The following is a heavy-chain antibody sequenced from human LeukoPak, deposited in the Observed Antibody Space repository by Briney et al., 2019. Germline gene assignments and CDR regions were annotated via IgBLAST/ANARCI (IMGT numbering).Heavy chain of an antibody. Sequence: PGRCPRLSCAASGFAFTTYAMHWVSQAPGGGRGWVAVISYDGTITFYADSVKCRFTTSTDNSKNTLYLQMNSLRAEDPAVYYCANLHDYWGQGTLVTVSS. CDR1: GFAFTTYA. V-gene: IGHV3-30*18. CDR3: ANLHDY. CDR2: ISYDGTIT. J-gene: IGHJ4*02.